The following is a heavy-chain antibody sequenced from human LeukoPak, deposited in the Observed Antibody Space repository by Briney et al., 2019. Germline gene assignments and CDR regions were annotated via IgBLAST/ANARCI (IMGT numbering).Heavy chain of an antibody. D-gene: IGHD1-1*01. J-gene: IGHJ4*02. CDR2: MNPNNGNT. CDR3: ARDAEYDIDK. V-gene: IGHV1-8*01. CDR1: GYTFTSYD. Sequence: ASVKVSCKASGYTFTSYDINWVRQATGQGLEWMGWMNPNNGNTGYAQKFQGRVTVTADDLTNTVYLELRTLTSDDTAVYYCARDAEYDIDKWGQGTLVTVSS.